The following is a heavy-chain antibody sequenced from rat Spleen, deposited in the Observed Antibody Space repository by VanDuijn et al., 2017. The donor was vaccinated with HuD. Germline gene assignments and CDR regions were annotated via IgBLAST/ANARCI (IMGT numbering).Heavy chain of an antibody. CDR1: GFTFSNYY. V-gene: IGHV5-25*01. Sequence: EVQLVESGGGLVQPGRSLKLSCAASGFTFSNYYMAWVRQAPTKGLEWVAYISTGGGSTYYRDSVKGRFTISRDNAKSTLYLQMDSLRSEDTATYYCARHEDYGGYSRDYFGYWGQGVVVTVSS. J-gene: IGHJ2*01. CDR2: ISTGGGST. CDR3: ARHEDYGGYSRDYFGY. D-gene: IGHD1-11*01.